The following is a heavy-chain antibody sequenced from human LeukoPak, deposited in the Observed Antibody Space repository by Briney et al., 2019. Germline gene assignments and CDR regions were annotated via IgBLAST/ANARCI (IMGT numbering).Heavy chain of an antibody. CDR3: AKAMSIDYYDSTNFYRVEFDS. CDR2: LSNSGGSGGGT. D-gene: IGHD3-22*01. CDR1: GFTFSTYA. V-gene: IGHV3-23*01. Sequence: PGGSLRLSCAASGFTFSTYAMSWVRQAPGKGLEWVSGLSNSGGSGGGTFYADSVKGRFTISRDNSKNTLYLQLSSLRAEDTAVYYCAKAMSIDYYDSTNFYRVEFDSWGQGTLVTVSS. J-gene: IGHJ4*02.